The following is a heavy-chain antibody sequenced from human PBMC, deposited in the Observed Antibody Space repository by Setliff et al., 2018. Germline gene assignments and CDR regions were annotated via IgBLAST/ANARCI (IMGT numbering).Heavy chain of an antibody. V-gene: IGHV1-18*01. CDR1: GYTFSDYG. CDR2: ISAYSGKA. Sequence: ASVKVSCKASGYTFSDYGITWVRQAPGQGLEWMGWISAYSGKAYYAQKLQDRATMTTDTSTGTAYLELRSLRSDDTAVYYCSRLVRYCTTTSCQRLSGDVYWGQGTLVTVSS. J-gene: IGHJ4*02. D-gene: IGHD2-2*01. CDR3: SRLVRYCTTTSCQRLSGDVY.